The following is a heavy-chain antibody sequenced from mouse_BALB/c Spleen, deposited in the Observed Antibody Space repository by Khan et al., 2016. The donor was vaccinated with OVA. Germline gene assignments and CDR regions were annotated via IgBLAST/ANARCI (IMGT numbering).Heavy chain of an antibody. J-gene: IGHJ2*01. D-gene: IGHD2-1*01. CDR2: IYPGNSDI. V-gene: IGHV1-5*01. Sequence: VQLQQSGTVLARPGASVKMSCKASGYTFTSYWMHWVKQRPGQGLEWIGAIYPGNSDINYNQKFKGKAKLTAVTSTSTAYMELNSLTIEDSAVYYCTRNGFGNYESWDYWGQGTTLTVSS. CDR3: TRNGFGNYESWDY. CDR1: GYTFTSYW.